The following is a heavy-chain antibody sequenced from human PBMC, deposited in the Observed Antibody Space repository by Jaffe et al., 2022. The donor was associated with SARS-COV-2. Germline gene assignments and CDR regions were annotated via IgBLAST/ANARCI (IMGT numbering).Heavy chain of an antibody. Sequence: EVQLVESGGGLVKPGGSLRLSCAASGFTFSSYSMNWVRQAPGKGLEWVSSISSSSSYIYYADSVKGRFTISRDNAKNSLYLQMNSLRAEDTAVYYCARDSGAVYCSGGSCYSTYYYYYGMDVWGQGTTVTVSS. D-gene: IGHD2-15*01. CDR1: GFTFSSYS. CDR2: ISSSSSYI. CDR3: ARDSGAVYCSGGSCYSTYYYYYGMDV. J-gene: IGHJ6*02. V-gene: IGHV3-21*01.